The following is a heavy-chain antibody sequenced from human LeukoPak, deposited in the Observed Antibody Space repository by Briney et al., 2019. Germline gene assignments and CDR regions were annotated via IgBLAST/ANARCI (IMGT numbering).Heavy chain of an antibody. CDR1: GFTLSTYA. CDR2: ISSSSSYI. D-gene: IGHD4-11*01. V-gene: IGHV3-21*01. Sequence: GGSLRLSCAASGFTLSTYAVSWVRQAPGRGLEWVSSISSSSSYIYYADSVKGRFTISRDNAKNSLYLQMNSLRAEDTAVYYCARDYGPNSNYELDYWGQGTLVTVSS. J-gene: IGHJ4*02. CDR3: ARDYGPNSNYELDY.